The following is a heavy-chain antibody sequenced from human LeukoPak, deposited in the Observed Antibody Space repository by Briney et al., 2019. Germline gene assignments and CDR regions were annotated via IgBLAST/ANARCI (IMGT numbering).Heavy chain of an antibody. CDR3: AKVRGYSYDALGDYFDY. J-gene: IGHJ4*02. CDR1: GFTFTNYA. D-gene: IGHD5-18*01. V-gene: IGHV3-23*01. Sequence: PGGSLRLSCAASGFTFTNYAMSWVRQAPGKGLEWVSAISGSGGSTYYADSVKGRFTISRDNSKNTLYLQMNSLRAEDTAVYYCAKVRGYSYDALGDYFDYWGQGTLVPVSS. CDR2: ISGSGGST.